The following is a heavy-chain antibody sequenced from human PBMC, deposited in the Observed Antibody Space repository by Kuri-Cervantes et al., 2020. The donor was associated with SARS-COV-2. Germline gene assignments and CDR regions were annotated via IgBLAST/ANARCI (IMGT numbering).Heavy chain of an antibody. D-gene: IGHD6-19*01. V-gene: IGHV1-18*04. Sequence: ASVKVSCKASGYNLTTHGISWVRQAPGQGLEWMGWISAYNGNKNYAQKVQDRVTLTTDTSTSTAYMELRSLRSDDTAVYYCARGPQEAGAGPSQDGFDYWGQGTLVTVSS. CDR3: ARGPQEAGAGPSQDGFDY. J-gene: IGHJ4*02. CDR1: GYNLTTHG. CDR2: ISAYNGNK.